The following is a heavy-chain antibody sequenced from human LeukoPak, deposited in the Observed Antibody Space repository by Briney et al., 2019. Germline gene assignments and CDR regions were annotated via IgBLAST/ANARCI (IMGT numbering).Heavy chain of an antibody. CDR3: VRPHYYGPGSYYY. D-gene: IGHD3-10*01. J-gene: IGHJ4*02. CDR1: GFTFSSYW. Sequence: GGSLRLSCAASGFTFSSYWMHWVRQAPGKGLVWVSRISSDGSSTSYADYVKGRFTISRDNAKNTLYVQMNSLRAEDTAVYYCVRPHYYGPGSYYYWGQGTLVTVSS. V-gene: IGHV3-74*01. CDR2: ISSDGSST.